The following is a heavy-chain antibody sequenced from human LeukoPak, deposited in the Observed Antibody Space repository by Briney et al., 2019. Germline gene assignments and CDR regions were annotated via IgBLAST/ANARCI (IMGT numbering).Heavy chain of an antibody. CDR1: GLTFGSSA. V-gene: IGHV3-23*01. Sequence: PGGCLRLSCSASGLTFGSSAMSWVSQAPGNGLEWVSAIIGSGGSTYYADAVKGRFSISRDNSKNTLYLQMNSLRAEDTAVYNCAKDGATYGGYYYYYYMDVWGKGTTVTVSS. CDR2: IIGSGGST. D-gene: IGHD4/OR15-4a*01. CDR3: AKDGATYGGYYYYYYMDV. J-gene: IGHJ6*03.